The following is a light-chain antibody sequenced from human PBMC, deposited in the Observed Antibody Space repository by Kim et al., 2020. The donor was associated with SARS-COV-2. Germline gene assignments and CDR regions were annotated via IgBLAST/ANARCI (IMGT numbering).Light chain of an antibody. CDR1: QSVSSSY. Sequence: APGERSTLSCRASQSVSSSYLAWYQQKPGQAPRLLIYGASSRATGIPDRFSGSGSGTDFTLTISRLEPEDFAVYYCQQYGSSPLTFGGGTKVDIK. J-gene: IGKJ4*01. V-gene: IGKV3-20*01. CDR2: GAS. CDR3: QQYGSSPLT.